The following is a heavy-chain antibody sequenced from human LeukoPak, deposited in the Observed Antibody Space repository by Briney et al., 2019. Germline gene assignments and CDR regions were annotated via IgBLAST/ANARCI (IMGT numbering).Heavy chain of an antibody. CDR1: GGTLSRYA. CDR3: ARAGSPYDFWSGYPKDFDY. D-gene: IGHD3-3*01. Sequence: SVTVSCKASGGTLSRYAIRGVGQAPGQGVEGMGRIIPILGIANYAQNVQGRVTITADKSTSTAYMELSSLRSEDTAVYYCARAGSPYDFWSGYPKDFDYWGQGTLVTVSS. CDR2: IIPILGIA. V-gene: IGHV1-69*04. J-gene: IGHJ4*02.